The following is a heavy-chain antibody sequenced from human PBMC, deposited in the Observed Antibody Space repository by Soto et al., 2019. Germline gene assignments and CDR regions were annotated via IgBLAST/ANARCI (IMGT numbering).Heavy chain of an antibody. J-gene: IGHJ6*02. D-gene: IGHD3-3*01. Sequence: QEQLVQSGPEMKKPGASLKVSCKASGYSVKRYGITWVRQAPGPGLEWMGWISAHGGETKDAEKFQVRVTMTTDKSTRTAHMELGSLGPDGAARYYCAGGGVYDFLSVWHYYRSDVWGQATAVIVSS. CDR2: ISAHGGET. CDR1: GYSVKRYG. V-gene: IGHV1-18*01. CDR3: AGGGVYDFLSVWHYYRSDV.